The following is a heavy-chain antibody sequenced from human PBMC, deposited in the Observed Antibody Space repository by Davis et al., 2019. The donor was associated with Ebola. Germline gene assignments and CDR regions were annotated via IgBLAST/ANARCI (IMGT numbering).Heavy chain of an antibody. CDR2: ISCSSSTI. V-gene: IGHV3-48*01. J-gene: IGHJ3*02. CDR3: AKDTSNIWFDI. Sequence: GESLKISCAASGFTFSSYSMNWVRQAPGKGLEWVSYISCSSSTIYYADSVKGRFTISRDNAKNSLYLQMNSLRVEDTAIYYCAKDTSNIWFDIWGQGTMVTVSS. CDR1: GFTFSSYS. D-gene: IGHD2-15*01.